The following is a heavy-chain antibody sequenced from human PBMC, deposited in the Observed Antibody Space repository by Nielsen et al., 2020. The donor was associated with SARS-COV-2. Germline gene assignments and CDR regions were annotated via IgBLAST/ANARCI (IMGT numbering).Heavy chain of an antibody. Sequence: SETLSLTCTVSGGSISSSSYYWVWIRQPPGKGLEWIGSIYYSGSTYYNPSLKSRVTISVDTSKNQFSLKLSSVTAADTAVYYCARLGSGWFDYWGQGTLVTVSS. D-gene: IGHD6-19*01. J-gene: IGHJ4*02. V-gene: IGHV4-39*01. CDR2: IYYSGST. CDR3: ARLGSGWFDY. CDR1: GGSISSSSYY.